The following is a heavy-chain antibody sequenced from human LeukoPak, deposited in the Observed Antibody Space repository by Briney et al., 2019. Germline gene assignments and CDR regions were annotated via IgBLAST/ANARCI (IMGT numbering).Heavy chain of an antibody. Sequence: GGSLRLYCAASGFTFSNYAMSWVRQAPGKGLEWVSVISGSGGSTYYADSVKGRFTISRDNSKNTLYLQMDSLRAEDTALYYCAKDPAVAGTATYFDYWGQGTLVTVSS. CDR3: AKDPAVAGTATYFDY. V-gene: IGHV3-23*01. D-gene: IGHD6-19*01. J-gene: IGHJ4*02. CDR1: GFTFSNYA. CDR2: ISGSGGST.